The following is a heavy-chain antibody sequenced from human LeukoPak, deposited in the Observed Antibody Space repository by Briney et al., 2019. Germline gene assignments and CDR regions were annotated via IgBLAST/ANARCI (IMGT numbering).Heavy chain of an antibody. CDR2: MNPNSGNT. D-gene: IGHD3-16*01. CDR1: GGTFSSYA. V-gene: IGHV1-8*02. Sequence: ASVKVSCKASGGTFSSYAINWVRQATGQGLEWMGWMNPNSGNTGYAQKFQGRVTMTRNTSISTAYMELSSLRSEDTAVYYCARGQGRGWGGFAALGIGQRYGAFDIWGQGTMVTVSS. J-gene: IGHJ3*02. CDR3: ARGQGRGWGGFAALGIGQRYGAFDI.